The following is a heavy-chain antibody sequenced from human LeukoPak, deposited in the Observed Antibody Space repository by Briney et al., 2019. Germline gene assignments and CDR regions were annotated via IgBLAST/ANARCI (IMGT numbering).Heavy chain of an antibody. Sequence: GGSLRLSCAASGFTFSSYAMSWVRQPPGKGLEWVSVISGNGGRTYYADSVKGRFTISRDNSKDTLYLQMNSLRAEDTAVYYCAKVRDLDTVLGRFDNWGQGTLVTVSS. V-gene: IGHV3-23*01. CDR2: ISGNGGRT. D-gene: IGHD5-18*01. CDR1: GFTFSSYA. J-gene: IGHJ5*02. CDR3: AKVRDLDTVLGRFDN.